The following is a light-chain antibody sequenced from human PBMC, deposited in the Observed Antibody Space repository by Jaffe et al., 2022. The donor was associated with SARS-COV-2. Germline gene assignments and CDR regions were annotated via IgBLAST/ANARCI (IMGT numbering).Light chain of an antibody. CDR1: NIGTKV. CDR3: QLWDTGSYHAV. V-gene: IGLV3-21*02. Sequence: SYVLTQPPSVSVVPGQTANITCEGNNIGTKVVHWSQQKPGQAPILVMYDDSGRPSGIPERFSGSNSGNTATLTVSRVEAGDEADYYCQLWDTGSYHAVFGGGTKLTVL. CDR2: DDS. J-gene: IGLJ3*02.